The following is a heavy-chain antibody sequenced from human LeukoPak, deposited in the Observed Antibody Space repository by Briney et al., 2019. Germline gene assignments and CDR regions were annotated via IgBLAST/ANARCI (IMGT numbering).Heavy chain of an antibody. V-gene: IGHV4-31*03. D-gene: IGHD6-13*01. CDR3: ARGIHYYYGMDV. Sequence: SETLSLTCTVSVGSISSGCYYWSCIRHHPGKGLEWIGYIYYSGSTYYNPSLKSRVTISVDTSKNQFSLKLSSVTAADTAVYYCARGIHYYYGMDVWGQGTTVTVSS. J-gene: IGHJ6*02. CDR1: VGSISSGCYY. CDR2: IYYSGST.